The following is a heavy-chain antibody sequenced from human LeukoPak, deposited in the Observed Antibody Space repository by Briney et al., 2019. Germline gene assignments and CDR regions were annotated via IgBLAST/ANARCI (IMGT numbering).Heavy chain of an antibody. Sequence: PGRSLRLSCAASGFTFSSYGMHWVRQAPGKGLEWVAVISYDGSNKYYADSVKGRFTISRDNAKNSLYLQMNSLRAEDTAVYYCARGGYGSSWGQGTLATVSS. D-gene: IGHD5-18*01. CDR3: ARGGYGSS. V-gene: IGHV3-30*03. CDR1: GFTFSSYG. CDR2: ISYDGSNK. J-gene: IGHJ4*02.